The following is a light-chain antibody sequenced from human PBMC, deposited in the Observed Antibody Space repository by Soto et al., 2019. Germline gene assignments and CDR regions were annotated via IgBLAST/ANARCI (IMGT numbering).Light chain of an antibody. CDR2: GAY. CDR1: QIIRKD. J-gene: IGKJ2*01. Sequence: AIQMTQSPSSLSASVGDRVTITCRASQIIRKDLGWYQQKPEKAPKNLIYGAYTLQSRVPSRFSGSGTGTYFTLPIRSPQPVDFAAYFCILDYNYPFTFGQGTKVDI. CDR3: ILDYNYPFT. V-gene: IGKV1-6*01.